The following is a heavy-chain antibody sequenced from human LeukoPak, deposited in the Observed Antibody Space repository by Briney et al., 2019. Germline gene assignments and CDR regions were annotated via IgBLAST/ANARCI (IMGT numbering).Heavy chain of an antibody. CDR1: GFTFSSYW. D-gene: IGHD1-26*01. Sequence: VGSLRLSCAASGFTFSSYWMHWVRQAPGKGLVWVSRINSDGSTYYADSVKGRFTISRDNAKNTLYLQMNSLRADDTAVYYCARDYSGTYSVSAFDIWGQGTMVTVSS. CDR3: ARDYSGTYSVSAFDI. J-gene: IGHJ3*02. V-gene: IGHV3-74*01. CDR2: INSDGST.